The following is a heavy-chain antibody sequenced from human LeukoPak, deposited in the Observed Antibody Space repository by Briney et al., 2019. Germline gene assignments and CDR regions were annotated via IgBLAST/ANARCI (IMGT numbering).Heavy chain of an antibody. D-gene: IGHD4-17*01. J-gene: IGHJ4*02. V-gene: IGHV1-18*01. CDR3: ARDYFPSWVTSPTKHNFDY. CDR2: ISAYNGNI. CDR1: GYTFTNYG. Sequence: ASVTVSFKASGYTFTNYGINWLRQAPGQGREGMGWISAYNGNINYVQKLHGRIIMTTDTSTSTAYMELMSLRSDDTAVYYCARDYFPSWVTSPTKHNFDYWGQGTLVTVSS.